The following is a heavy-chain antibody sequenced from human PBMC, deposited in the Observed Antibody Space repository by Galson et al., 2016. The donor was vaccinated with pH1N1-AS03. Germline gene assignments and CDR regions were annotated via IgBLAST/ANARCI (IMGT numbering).Heavy chain of an antibody. Sequence: SLRLSCAASGFTISNFGMLWVRQAPGKGLEWVAIISFDGTNKYYADSVKGRFSISRDNSKNTLFLQMSALRAEDTAVYYCANDFNYDFWSGYFFYWGQGALVTVSS. D-gene: IGHD3/OR15-3a*01. CDR1: GFTISNFG. CDR2: ISFDGTNK. J-gene: IGHJ4*02. CDR3: ANDFNYDFWSGYFFY. V-gene: IGHV3-30*18.